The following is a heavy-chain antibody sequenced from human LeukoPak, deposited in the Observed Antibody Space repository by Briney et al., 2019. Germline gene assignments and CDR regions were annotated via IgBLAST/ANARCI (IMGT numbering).Heavy chain of an antibody. D-gene: IGHD5-12*01. V-gene: IGHV3-30*03. J-gene: IGHJ4*02. CDR2: ISYDGSNK. CDR1: GFTFSSYS. CDR3: ARVPRIHSGSIRDY. Sequence: GGSLRLSCAASGFTFSSYSMNWVRQAPGKGLEWVAVISYDGSNKYYADSVKGRFTISRDNSKNTLYLQMNSLRAEDTAVYYCARVPRIHSGSIRDYWGQGTLVTVSS.